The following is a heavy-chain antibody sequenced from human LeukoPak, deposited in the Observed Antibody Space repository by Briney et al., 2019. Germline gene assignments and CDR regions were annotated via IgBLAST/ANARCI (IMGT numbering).Heavy chain of an antibody. D-gene: IGHD3-9*01. J-gene: IGHJ4*02. CDR2: MNPNSGNT. Sequence: GASVKVSCKASGYTFTSYDINWVRQATGQGLEWMGWMNPNSGNTGYAQKFQGRVTMTRNTSISTAYMELSSLRSEDTAVYYCARVDYDILTGNLDYWGQGTLVTVSS. CDR1: GYTFTSYD. CDR3: ARVDYDILTGNLDY. V-gene: IGHV1-8*01.